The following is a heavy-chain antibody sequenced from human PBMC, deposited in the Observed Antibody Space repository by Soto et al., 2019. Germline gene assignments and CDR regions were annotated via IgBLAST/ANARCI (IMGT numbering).Heavy chain of an antibody. J-gene: IGHJ2*01. D-gene: IGHD4-17*01. CDR1: GGSISSGGYY. V-gene: IGHV4-31*03. CDR2: IYYSGST. CDR3: ARDPPPTSDYGDSSSYWYFDL. Sequence: QVQLQESGPGLVKPSQTLSLTCTVSGGSISSGGYYWSRIRQHPGKGLEWIGYIYYSGSTYYNPSLKSRVTISVDTSKNQFSLKLSSVTAADTAVYYCARDPPPTSDYGDSSSYWYFDLWGRGTLVTVSS.